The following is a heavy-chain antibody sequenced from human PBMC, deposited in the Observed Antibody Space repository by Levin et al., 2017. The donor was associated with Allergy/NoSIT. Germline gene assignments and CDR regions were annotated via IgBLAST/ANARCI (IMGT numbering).Heavy chain of an antibody. CDR2: IGPSSSFI. J-gene: IGHJ4*02. V-gene: IGHV3-21*06. Sequence: GESLKISCRASGFTFSGYSMNWVRQAPGKGLEWVSSIGPSSSFINYADSVKGRFTISRDNAKNSLYLQVNSLRAEDTAMYYCAKDRQRDTMEGICDYWGQGTLVTVSS. CDR1: GFTFSGYS. D-gene: IGHD5-18*01. CDR3: AKDRQRDTMEGICDY.